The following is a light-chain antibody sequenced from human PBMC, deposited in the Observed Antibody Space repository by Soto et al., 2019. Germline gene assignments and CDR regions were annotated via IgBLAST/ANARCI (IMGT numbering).Light chain of an antibody. CDR3: QQYSGYWT. J-gene: IGKJ1*01. CDR1: QTISTW. V-gene: IGKV1-5*01. Sequence: DIQMTPSPSTLSASVGDRVTITCRASQTISTWLAWYQQKPGKATKLLMYDASRLESGVPSTFSGSGSGTEFTLTISSLQPDDVATYYCQQYSGYWTFGQGTKVEIK. CDR2: DAS.